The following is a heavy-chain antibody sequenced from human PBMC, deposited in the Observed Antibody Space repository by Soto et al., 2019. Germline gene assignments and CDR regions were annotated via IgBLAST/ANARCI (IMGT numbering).Heavy chain of an antibody. D-gene: IGHD1-26*01. J-gene: IGHJ5*01. V-gene: IGHV4-30-2*01. CDR3: ARERSEGGEFDY. CDR1: GGSLSSEGYS. CDR2: IYHNGPT. Sequence: QLQLQESGSGLVTPSQTLSLTCAVSGGSLSSEGYSWNWIRQPPGKGLEWIAYIYHNGPTLFNPSLKSRVSISLDRSKNEVSLRLTSVTAADTGVYYCARERSEGGEFDYWGQGGLVTVSS.